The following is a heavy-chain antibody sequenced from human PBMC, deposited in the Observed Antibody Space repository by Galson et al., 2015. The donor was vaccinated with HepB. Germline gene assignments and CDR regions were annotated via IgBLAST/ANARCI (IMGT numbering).Heavy chain of an antibody. CDR2: INWNGGDT. CDR1: GFIFDDYD. V-gene: IGHV3-20*04. CDR3: ARDETTMARGGSHKWYSGY. Sequence: SLRLSCAATGFIFDDYDMSWVRQAPGKGLEWVSGINWNGGDTDYADSVKGRFTISRDNAENSLYLQMNSLRAEDTALYYCARDETTMARGGSHKWYSGYWGQGILVTVSS. D-gene: IGHD3-10*01. J-gene: IGHJ4*02.